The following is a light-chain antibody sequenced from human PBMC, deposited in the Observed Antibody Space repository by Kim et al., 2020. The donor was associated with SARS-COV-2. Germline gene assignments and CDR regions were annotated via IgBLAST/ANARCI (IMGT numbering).Light chain of an antibody. Sequence: GDRVTITCRASQGITNSLAWYQQXPGKVSQLLIYAASALQSGVPSRFSGSGSGTDFTLTISSLQPEDVATYYCQQYNSAPWTFGQGTKV. CDR2: AAS. V-gene: IGKV1-27*01. CDR1: QGITNS. CDR3: QQYNSAPWT. J-gene: IGKJ1*01.